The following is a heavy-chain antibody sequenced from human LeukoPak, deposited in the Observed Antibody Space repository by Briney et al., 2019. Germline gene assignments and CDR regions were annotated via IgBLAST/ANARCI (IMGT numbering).Heavy chain of an antibody. CDR2: VYYDGRA. J-gene: IGHJ4*02. CDR3: ARDFVVRGVAYRRYFDH. CDR1: GASFSSASYY. Sequence: SETLSLTCTVSGASFSSASYYWGWIRQPPGKSPEWVGSVYYDGRAYYNPSLRSRLTIQVDTSKRQITLKLSSVTAADTAVCYCARDFVVRGVAYRRYFDHWGQGTLVAVSS. D-gene: IGHD3-10*01. V-gene: IGHV4-39*06.